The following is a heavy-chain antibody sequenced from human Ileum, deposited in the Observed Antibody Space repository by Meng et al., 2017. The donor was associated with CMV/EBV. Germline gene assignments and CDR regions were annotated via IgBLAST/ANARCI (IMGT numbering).Heavy chain of an antibody. D-gene: IGHD7-27*01. CDR1: GYRFITYR. CDR3: TRGDGDHSSKFDY. J-gene: IGHJ4*02. Sequence: KTSGYRFITYRINWVRQAPGQRLEWMGWINTNTGNPTYAQDFTGRFVFSLDTSVSTTYLQINSLRTEDSAVYYCTRGDGDHSSKFDYWGQGTLVTVSS. CDR2: INTNTGNP. V-gene: IGHV7-4-1*02.